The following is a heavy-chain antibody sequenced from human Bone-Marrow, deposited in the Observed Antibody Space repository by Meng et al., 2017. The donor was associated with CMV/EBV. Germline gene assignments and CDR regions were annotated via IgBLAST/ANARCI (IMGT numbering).Heavy chain of an antibody. D-gene: IGHD2-2*01. V-gene: IGHV3-7*01. CDR2: IKQDGSEK. J-gene: IGHJ4*02. Sequence: GGSLRLSCTASGFPYISYSMSWVRQAPGKGLEWVANIKQDGSEKYYVDSVKGRFTISRDNAKNSLYLQMNSLRAEDTAVYYCARDPNRRIVVVPAARAGWGQGTLVTVSS. CDR3: ARDPNRRIVVVPAARAG. CDR1: GFPYISYS.